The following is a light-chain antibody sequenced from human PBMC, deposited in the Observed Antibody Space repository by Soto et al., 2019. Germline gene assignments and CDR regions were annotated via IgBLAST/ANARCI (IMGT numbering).Light chain of an antibody. CDR3: SSYTSSGTLVV. CDR2: EVS. Sequence: QSALTQPASVSGSPGQSITISCTGTTSDVGGYNYVSWYQQHPGKAPKLMICEVSNRPSGVSNRFSGSKSGNTASLPISGLQAEDEADYYCSSYTSSGTLVVFGGGTKLTVL. CDR1: TSDVGGYNY. J-gene: IGLJ2*01. V-gene: IGLV2-14*01.